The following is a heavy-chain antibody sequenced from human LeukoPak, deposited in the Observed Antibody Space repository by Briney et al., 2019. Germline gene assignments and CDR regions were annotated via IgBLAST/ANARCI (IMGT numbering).Heavy chain of an antibody. V-gene: IGHV1-69*06. CDR3: ARDSYGYGSGSYYNNDY. D-gene: IGHD3-10*01. CDR2: IIPIFGTA. CDR1: GGTFSSYA. Sequence: GASVKVSCKASGGTFSSYAISWVRQAPGQGLEWMGGIIPIFGTANYAQKFQGRVTITADKSTSTAYMELSSLRSEDTAVYYCARDSYGYGSGSYYNNDYWGQGTLVTVSS. J-gene: IGHJ4*02.